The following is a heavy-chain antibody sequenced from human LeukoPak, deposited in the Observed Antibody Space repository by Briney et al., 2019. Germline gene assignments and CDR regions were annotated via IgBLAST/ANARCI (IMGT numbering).Heavy chain of an antibody. CDR3: ARGLGGSSWPDYYYYYYMDV. D-gene: IGHD6-13*01. V-gene: IGHV4-61*02. CDR2: IYTSGST. Sequence: SETLSLTCTVSGGSISSGSYYWSWIRQPAGKGLEWIGRIYTSGSTNYNPSLKSRVTISVDTSKNQFSLKLSSVTAADTAVYYCARGLGGSSWPDYYYYYYMDVWGKGTTVTISS. J-gene: IGHJ6*03. CDR1: GGSISSGSYY.